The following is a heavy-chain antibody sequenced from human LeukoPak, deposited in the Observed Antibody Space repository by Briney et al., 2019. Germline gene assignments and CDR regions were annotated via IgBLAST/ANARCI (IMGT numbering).Heavy chain of an antibody. CDR2: IRSDGFHT. CDR3: AKPSGSGVDY. D-gene: IGHD1-26*01. V-gene: IGHV3-30*02. J-gene: IGHJ4*02. CDR1: GFIFDTHD. Sequence: QPGGSLRLSCGASGFIFDTHDMHWVRQAPGKGLEWVAFIRSDGFHTYYADSVKGRFTITRDNSKNTLYLQMNSLRFEDMAVYYCAKPSGSGVDYWGRGTRVTVSS.